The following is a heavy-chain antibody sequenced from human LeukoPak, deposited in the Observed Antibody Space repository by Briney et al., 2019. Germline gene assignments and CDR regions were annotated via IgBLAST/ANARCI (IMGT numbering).Heavy chain of an antibody. J-gene: IGHJ6*03. CDR1: GYTFTGYY. CDR3: ARGRRGRSTSTYYYYMDV. CDR2: MNPNSGNT. Sequence: ASVKVSCKASGYTFTGYYMHWVRQAPRQGLEWMGWMNPNSGNTGYAQKFQGRVTITRNTSISTAYMELSSLRSEDTAVYYCARGRRGRSTSTYYYYMDVWGKGTTVTVSS. V-gene: IGHV1-8*03. D-gene: IGHD2-2*01.